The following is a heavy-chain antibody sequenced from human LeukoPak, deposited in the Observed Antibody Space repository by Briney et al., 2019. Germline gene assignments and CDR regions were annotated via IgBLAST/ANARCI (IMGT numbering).Heavy chain of an antibody. CDR3: AREGTVVVPAAIPNWFDS. V-gene: IGHV3-21*01. J-gene: IGHJ5*01. D-gene: IGHD2-2*01. Sequence: PGGSLRLSCAASGFTFSSYSMNWVRQAPGKGLEWVSSISSSSSYIYYADAVKGRFTISRDTAQHSLYLQMNSLRAEDTAVSYCAREGTVVVPAAIPNWFDSWGQGTLVTVSS. CDR2: ISSSSSYI. CDR1: GFTFSSYS.